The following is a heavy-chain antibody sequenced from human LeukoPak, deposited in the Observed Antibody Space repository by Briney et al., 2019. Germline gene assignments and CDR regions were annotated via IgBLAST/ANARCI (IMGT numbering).Heavy chain of an antibody. D-gene: IGHD4-11*01. CDR1: GYTFTNYC. Sequence: ASVKVSCKASGYTFTNYCMHWVRQAPGQGLEWLGIINPTGGNTKYAQKLQGRVTMTRDTSTSTVYMELSSLRSEDTAVYYCARDHLGYSNYDRNWFDPWGQGTLVTVSS. V-gene: IGHV1-46*04. CDR2: INPTGGNT. CDR3: ARDHLGYSNYDRNWFDP. J-gene: IGHJ5*02.